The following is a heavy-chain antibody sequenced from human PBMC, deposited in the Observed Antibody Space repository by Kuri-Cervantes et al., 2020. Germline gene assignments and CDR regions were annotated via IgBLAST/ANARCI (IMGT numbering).Heavy chain of an antibody. CDR2: FDPEDGET. D-gene: IGHD2-2*01. CDR3: ARIGYCSSTSCYDY. V-gene: IGHV1-24*01. Sequence: ASVKVSCKVSGYTLTELSMHWVRQAPGKGLEWMGGFDPEDGETIYAQKFQGRVTMTEDTSTDTAYMELSSLRSEDTAVYYCARIGYCSSTSCYDYWGQGTLVTVSS. J-gene: IGHJ4*02. CDR1: GYTLTELS.